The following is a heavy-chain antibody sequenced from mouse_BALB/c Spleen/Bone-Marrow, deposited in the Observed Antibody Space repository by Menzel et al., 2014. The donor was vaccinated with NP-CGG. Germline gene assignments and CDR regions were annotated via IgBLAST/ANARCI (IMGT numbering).Heavy chain of an antibody. CDR1: GYTFGEYY. V-gene: IGHV1-84*02. J-gene: IGHJ4*01. CDR2: IYPGSGNT. D-gene: IGHD1-2*01. Sequence: VQLQQSGPDLVKPGASVKISCKASGYTFGEYYINWVKQKPGQGLEWIGWIYPGSGNTRYNENFKGKATLTVDTSSSTAYMQLSSLTSEDTAVYFCAKDYGYVEVMDYWGQGTSVTVSS. CDR3: AKDYGYVEVMDY.